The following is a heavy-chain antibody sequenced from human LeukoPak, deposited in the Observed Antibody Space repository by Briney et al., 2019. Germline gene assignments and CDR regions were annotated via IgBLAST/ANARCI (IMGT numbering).Heavy chain of an antibody. CDR1: GFPVKTNY. J-gene: IGHJ3*02. CDR3: ARGRGVNAFDI. V-gene: IGHV3-53*01. Sequence: PGGSLRLSCRVSGFPVKTNYMTWVRQAPGKGLEWVSVIYSDGDTFYGDSVKGRFTFSRDDSHNTLYLQMNSLRGEDTAMYYCARGRGVNAFDIWGQGTMVTVSS. D-gene: IGHD3-10*01. CDR2: IYSDGDT.